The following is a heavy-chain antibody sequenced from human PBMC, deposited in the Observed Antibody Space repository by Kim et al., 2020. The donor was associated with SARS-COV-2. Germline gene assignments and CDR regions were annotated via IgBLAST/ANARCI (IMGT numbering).Heavy chain of an antibody. CDR2: INHSGST. Sequence: SETLSLTCAVYGGSFSGYYWSWIRQPPGKGLEWIGEINHSGSTNYNPSLKSRVTISVDTSKNQFSLKLSSVTAADTAVYYCARGGGRGNFYYYGMDVWGQGTTVTVSS. J-gene: IGHJ6*02. CDR3: ARGGGRGNFYYYGMDV. V-gene: IGHV4-34*01. CDR1: GGSFSGYY. D-gene: IGHD2-15*01.